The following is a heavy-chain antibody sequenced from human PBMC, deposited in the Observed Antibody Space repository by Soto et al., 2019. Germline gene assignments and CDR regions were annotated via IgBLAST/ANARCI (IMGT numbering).Heavy chain of an antibody. CDR1: GGSISSGDYY. D-gene: IGHD1-1*01. V-gene: IGHV4-30-4*01. J-gene: IGHJ5*02. CDR2: IYYSGSA. Sequence: SETLSLTCTVSGGSISSGDYYWSWIRQPPGKGLEWIGSIYYSGSAYYNPSLKSRVIISVDKSKNQFSLKLSSVTAADTAVYYCARDQLEGNWFDPWGQGTLVTVSS. CDR3: ARDQLEGNWFDP.